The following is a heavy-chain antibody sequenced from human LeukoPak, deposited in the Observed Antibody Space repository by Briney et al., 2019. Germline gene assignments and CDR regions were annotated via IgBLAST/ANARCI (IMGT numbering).Heavy chain of an antibody. CDR3: ARDENYYDSSGYYELDY. CDR2: ISSSSSYI. D-gene: IGHD3-22*01. Sequence: GGTLRLSCAASGFTFSSYSMNWVRQAPGKGLEWVSSISSSSSYIYYADSVKGRFTISRDNAKNSLHLQMNSLSAEDTAVYYCARDENYYDSSGYYELDYWGQGTLVTVSS. CDR1: GFTFSSYS. J-gene: IGHJ4*02. V-gene: IGHV3-21*01.